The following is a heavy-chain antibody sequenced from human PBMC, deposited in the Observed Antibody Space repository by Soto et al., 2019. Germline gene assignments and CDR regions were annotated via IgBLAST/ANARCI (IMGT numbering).Heavy chain of an antibody. CDR3: ARGDPYYGMDV. Sequence: QVQLVESGGGVVQPGRSLRLSCVASGFTSSSYVMHWVRQAPGKGQEWVAVISYDGSNKHYSDSVKGRFTISRDNSKNTLYLQMNSLRGEDTAVYSCARGDPYYGMDVWGQGTTGTVSS. CDR1: GFTSSSYV. J-gene: IGHJ6*02. CDR2: ISYDGSNK. V-gene: IGHV3-30*04.